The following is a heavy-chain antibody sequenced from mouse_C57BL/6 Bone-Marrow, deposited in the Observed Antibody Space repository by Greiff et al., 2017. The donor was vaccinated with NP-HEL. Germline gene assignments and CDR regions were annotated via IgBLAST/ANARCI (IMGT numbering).Heavy chain of an antibody. Sequence: VKLEEPGAELVKPGASVKLSCKASGYTFTEYTIHWVKQRPGQGLEWIGWFYPGSGSIKYNEKFKDKATLTVDKSSSTVYMVLRSLTTEDSAVYFRARHGDYVDSGDRYFDVGGRGKAVTVTS. CDR2: FYPGSGSI. CDR1: GYTFTEYT. J-gene: IGHJ1*03. CDR3: ARHGDYVDSGDRYFDV. V-gene: IGHV1-62-2*01. D-gene: IGHD2-13*01.